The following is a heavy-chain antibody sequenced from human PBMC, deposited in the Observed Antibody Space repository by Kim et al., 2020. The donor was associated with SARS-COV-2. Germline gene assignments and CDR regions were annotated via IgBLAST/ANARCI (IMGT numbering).Heavy chain of an antibody. V-gene: IGHV3-48*03. CDR3: ARVAHVPAAYDY. CDR1: GFTFSSYE. Sequence: GGSLRLSCAASGFTFSSYEMNWVRQAPGKGLEWVSYISSSGSTIYYADSVKGRFTISRDNAKNSLYLQMNSLRAEDTAVYYCARVAHVPAAYDYWGQGTLVTVSS. D-gene: IGHD6-13*01. J-gene: IGHJ4*02. CDR2: ISSSGSTI.